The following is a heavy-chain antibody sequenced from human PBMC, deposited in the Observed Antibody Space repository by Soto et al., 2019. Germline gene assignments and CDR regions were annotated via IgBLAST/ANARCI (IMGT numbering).Heavy chain of an antibody. V-gene: IGHV3-74*01. CDR3: TRGASGYGNFDY. J-gene: IGHJ4*02. D-gene: IGHD5-12*01. Sequence: EVQLVESGGGVVQPGGSLRLSCAASGFSFSTWMHWVRQAPGKGLVWLSRINSDGSSITYADSVKGRFIVSRDNAKNTLYLQINSLTAEDTAVYYCTRGASGYGNFDYWGQGVVLTVSS. CDR2: INSDGSSI. CDR1: GFSFSTW.